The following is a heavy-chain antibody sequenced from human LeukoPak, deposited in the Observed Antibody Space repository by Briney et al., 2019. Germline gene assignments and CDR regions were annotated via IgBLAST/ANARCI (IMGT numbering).Heavy chain of an antibody. CDR3: ATDSGSYLTPGAFDI. Sequence: ASVKVSCKVSGYTLTELSMHWVRQAPGKGLEWMGGFDPEDGETIYAQKFQGGVTMTEDTSTDTAYMELSSLRSEDTAVYYCATDSGSYLTPGAFDIWGQGTMVTVSS. D-gene: IGHD1-26*01. CDR1: GYTLTELS. CDR2: FDPEDGET. V-gene: IGHV1-24*01. J-gene: IGHJ3*02.